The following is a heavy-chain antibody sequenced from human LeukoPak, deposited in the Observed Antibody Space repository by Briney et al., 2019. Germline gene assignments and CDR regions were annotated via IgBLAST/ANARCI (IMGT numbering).Heavy chain of an antibody. CDR2: IYYSGST. J-gene: IGHJ4*02. Sequence: PGGSLRLSCAASGFTFSDYYMSWIRQVPGKGLEWIGYIYYSGSTNYNPSLKSRVTISVDTSKNQFSLKLSSVTAADTAVYYCARAYGDYRNIDYWGQGTLVTVSS. V-gene: IGHV4-59*01. D-gene: IGHD4-17*01. CDR1: GFTFSDYY. CDR3: ARAYGDYRNIDY.